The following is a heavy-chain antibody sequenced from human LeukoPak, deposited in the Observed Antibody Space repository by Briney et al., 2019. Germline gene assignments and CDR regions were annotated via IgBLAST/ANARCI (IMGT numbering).Heavy chain of an antibody. D-gene: IGHD2-2*01. CDR2: ISAYNGNT. CDR1: GYTFTSYG. Sequence: ASVKVSCKASGYTFTSYGISWVRQAPGQGLEWMGWISAYNGNTNYAQKLQGRVTITTDESTSTAYMELSSLRSEDTAVYYCARGRSSTNYYFDYWGQGTLVTVSS. V-gene: IGHV1-18*01. CDR3: ARGRSSTNYYFDY. J-gene: IGHJ4*02.